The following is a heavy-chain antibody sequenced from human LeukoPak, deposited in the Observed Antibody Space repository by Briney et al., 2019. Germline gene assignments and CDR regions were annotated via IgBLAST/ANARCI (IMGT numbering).Heavy chain of an antibody. D-gene: IGHD2-15*01. CDR3: ARDSRYCSGGSCYPNWFDP. V-gene: IGHV1-18*04. Sequence: ASVKVSCKASGYTFTSYGISWVRQAPGQGLEWMGWISAYNGNTNYAQKLQGRVTMTTDTSTSTAYMGLRSLRSDDTAVYYCARDSRYCSGGSCYPNWFDPWGQGTLVTVSS. CDR2: ISAYNGNT. CDR1: GYTFTSYG. J-gene: IGHJ5*02.